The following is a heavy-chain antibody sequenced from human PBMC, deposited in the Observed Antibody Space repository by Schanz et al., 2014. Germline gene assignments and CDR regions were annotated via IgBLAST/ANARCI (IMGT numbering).Heavy chain of an antibody. J-gene: IGHJ4*02. CDR2: ISSGGTTT. Sequence: QVQLVESGGGLVKPGGSLRLSCAASGFIFSDYYMAWIRQAPGKGPEYVSYISSGGTTTYYADSVKGRFTISRDNSKNTLYLQMNSLRAEDTAVYYCAKDRSWDYDSSGYFDYWGQGTLVTVSS. D-gene: IGHD3-22*01. CDR1: GFIFSDYY. CDR3: AKDRSWDYDSSGYFDY. V-gene: IGHV3-11*01.